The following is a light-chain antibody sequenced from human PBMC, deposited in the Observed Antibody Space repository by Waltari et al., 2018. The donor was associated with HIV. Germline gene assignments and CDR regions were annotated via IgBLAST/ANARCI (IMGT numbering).Light chain of an antibody. V-gene: IGLV2-14*01. CDR1: SSDVGGYKY. CDR3: SSYTSSTSYV. CDR2: EVT. J-gene: IGLJ1*01. Sequence: QSALTQPASVSGSPGQSITISCTGTSSDVGGYKYVSWFQQHPGKAPKLMIFEVTNRASGVSNRFSGSKSGNTASLTISGLQAEDEADYYCSSYTSSTSYVFGSGTKVTVL.